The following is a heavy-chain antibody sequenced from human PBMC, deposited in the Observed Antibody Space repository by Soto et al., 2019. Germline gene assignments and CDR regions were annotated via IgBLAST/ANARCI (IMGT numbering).Heavy chain of an antibody. D-gene: IGHD4-17*01. V-gene: IGHV3-33*08. CDR3: ARGARRADYGDSGYFQH. CDR1: GFTFSSYA. J-gene: IGHJ1*01. Sequence: GGSLRLSCAASGFTFSSYAMSWVRQAPGKGLEWVAVIWNDGSNKYYADSVKGRFTISRDNSKNTLYLQMNSLRAEDTAVYYCARGARRADYGDSGYFQHWGQGTLVTVSS. CDR2: IWNDGSNK.